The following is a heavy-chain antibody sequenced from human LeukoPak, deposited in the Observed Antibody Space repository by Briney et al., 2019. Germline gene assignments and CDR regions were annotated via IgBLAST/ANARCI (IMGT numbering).Heavy chain of an antibody. CDR2: INHSGST. J-gene: IGHJ4*02. CDR3: ARLVPFSYDILTGYPFDY. CDR1: GGSFSGYY. D-gene: IGHD3-9*01. V-gene: IGHV4-34*01. Sequence: SETLSLTCAVYGGSFSGYYWSWIRQPPRKGREWIGEINHSGSTNYNPSLKSRVTISVDTSKNQFSLKLSSVTAADTAVYYCARLVPFSYDILTGYPFDYWGQGTLVTVSS.